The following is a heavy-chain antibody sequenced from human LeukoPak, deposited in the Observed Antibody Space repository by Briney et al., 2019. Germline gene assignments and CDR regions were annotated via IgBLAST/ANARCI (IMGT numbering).Heavy chain of an antibody. CDR1: GGTFSSYA. CDR2: IIPILGIA. V-gene: IGHV1-69*04. J-gene: IGHJ6*02. Sequence: ASVKVSCKASGGTFSSYAISWVRQAPGQGLEWMGRIIPILGIANYAQKFQGRVTITADKSTNTAYMELSSLRSEDTAVYYCARDKGYSNYVALYYYYGMDVWGQGTTVTVSS. CDR3: ARDKGYSNYVALYYYYGMDV. D-gene: IGHD4-11*01.